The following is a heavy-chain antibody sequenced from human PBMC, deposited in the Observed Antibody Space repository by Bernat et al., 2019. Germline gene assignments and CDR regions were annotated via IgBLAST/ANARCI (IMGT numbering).Heavy chain of an antibody. V-gene: IGHV1-18*01. Sequence: QVQLVQSGAEVKKPGASVKVSCKASGYTFTSYGISWVRQAPGQGLEWMGWISAYNGNTNYAQKLQGRVTMTTDTSTSTAYMELRSLRSDDTAVYYCARCEMEYHYDSSGYYYSFDYWGQGTLVTVSS. CDR2: ISAYNGNT. D-gene: IGHD3-22*01. CDR3: ARCEMEYHYDSSGYYYSFDY. J-gene: IGHJ4*02. CDR1: GYTFTSYG.